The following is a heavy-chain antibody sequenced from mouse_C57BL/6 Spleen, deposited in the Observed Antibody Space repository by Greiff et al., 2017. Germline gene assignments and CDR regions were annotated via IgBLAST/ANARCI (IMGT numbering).Heavy chain of an antibody. J-gene: IGHJ2*01. CDR3: ARGLRREDFDY. CDR2: INPNNGGT. Sequence: VQLQQSGPELVKPGASVKISCKASGYTFTDYYMNWVKQSHGKSLEWIGDINPNNGGTSYNQKFKGKATLTVDKSSSTAYMELRSLTSEDSAVYYCARGLRREDFDYWGQGTTLTVSS. D-gene: IGHD2-4*01. V-gene: IGHV1-26*01. CDR1: GYTFTDYY.